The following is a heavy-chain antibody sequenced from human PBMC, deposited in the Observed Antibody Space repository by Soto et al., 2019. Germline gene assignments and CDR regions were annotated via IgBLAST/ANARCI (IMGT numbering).Heavy chain of an antibody. V-gene: IGHV1-69*13. CDR1: GGTFSSYG. D-gene: IGHD3-10*01. J-gene: IGHJ3*02. CDR3: ARENYYGAGSHYRDAFDI. CDR2: IIPMSGTS. Sequence: SVNVSCKASGGTFSSYGIHWVRQAPGQGLEWVGGIIPMSGTSNYAQKFQGRVAISVDESTRAAYMELRSLKSEDTAMYYCARENYYGAGSHYRDAFDIWGQGKMVTVS.